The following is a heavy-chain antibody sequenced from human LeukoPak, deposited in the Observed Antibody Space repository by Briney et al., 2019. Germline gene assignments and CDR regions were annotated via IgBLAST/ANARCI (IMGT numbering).Heavy chain of an antibody. CDR1: GDSISSSSYY. CDR3: ARPTNCGGDCYSTPDDFDI. V-gene: IGHV4-39*01. CDR2: IYYSGST. J-gene: IGHJ3*02. Sequence: SETLSLTCTVSGDSISSSSYYWGWIRQPPGKGLEWIGSIYYSGSTYYNPSLKSRVTISVDTSKNQFSLKLSSVTAADTAVYYCARPTNCGGDCYSTPDDFDIWGQGTTVTVSS. D-gene: IGHD2-21*01.